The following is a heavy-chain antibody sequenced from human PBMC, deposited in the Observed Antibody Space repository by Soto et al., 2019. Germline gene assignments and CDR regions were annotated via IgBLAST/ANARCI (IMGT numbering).Heavy chain of an antibody. CDR2: IHGVGGAT. Sequence: EVQLLESGGGLVQPGGSLRLSCAASGFTFSAYAMGWVRQAPGKGLEWVSTIHGVGGATHYADSVKGRFTIPRDESKNTLYAQMNSLRAEDTAVYYCAKFEGQPMEYWYLDFWGRGTLVTVSS. J-gene: IGHJ2*01. V-gene: IGHV3-23*01. CDR1: GFTFSAYA. D-gene: IGHD3-3*01. CDR3: AKFEGQPMEYWYLDF.